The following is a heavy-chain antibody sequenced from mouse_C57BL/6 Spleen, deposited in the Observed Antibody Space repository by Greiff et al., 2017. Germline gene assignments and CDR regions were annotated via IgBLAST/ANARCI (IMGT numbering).Heavy chain of an antibody. V-gene: IGHV1-61*01. Sequence: VQLQQSGAELVRPGSSVKLSCKASGYTFTSYWMDWVKQRPGQGLEWIGNIYPSDSETHYNPKFKDKATLTVDKSSSTAYMQLSSLTSEDSAVYYWATTVVAPTHYYAMDYWGQGTSVTVSS. D-gene: IGHD1-1*01. CDR2: IYPSDSET. J-gene: IGHJ4*01. CDR1: GYTFTSYW. CDR3: ATTVVAPTHYYAMDY.